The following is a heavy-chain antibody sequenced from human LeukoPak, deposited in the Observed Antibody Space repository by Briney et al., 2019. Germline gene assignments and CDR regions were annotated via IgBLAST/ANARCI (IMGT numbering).Heavy chain of an antibody. Sequence: SETLSLTCTVSGGSISSYYWSWIRQPPGKGLEWIGYIYYSGSINYNPSLKSRVTISVDTSKNQFSLKLSSVTAADTAVYYCARGVGRDFWSGSMGFDYWGQGTLVTVSS. J-gene: IGHJ4*02. D-gene: IGHD3-3*01. V-gene: IGHV4-59*08. CDR2: IYYSGSI. CDR3: ARGVGRDFWSGSMGFDY. CDR1: GGSISSYY.